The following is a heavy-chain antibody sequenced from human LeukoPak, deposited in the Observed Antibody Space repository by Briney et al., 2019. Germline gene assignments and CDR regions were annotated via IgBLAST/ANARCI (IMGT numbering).Heavy chain of an antibody. Sequence: PGGSLRLSCAASGFTFSDYYISWIRQAPGKGLEWVSYISSSGSTIYYADSVKGRFTISRDNAKNSLYLQMNSLRAEDTAVYYCARDDGDGYNLPLDVWGKGTTVTVSS. J-gene: IGHJ6*04. CDR3: ARDDGDGYNLPLDV. V-gene: IGHV3-11*01. CDR1: GFTFSDYY. CDR2: ISSSGSTI. D-gene: IGHD5-24*01.